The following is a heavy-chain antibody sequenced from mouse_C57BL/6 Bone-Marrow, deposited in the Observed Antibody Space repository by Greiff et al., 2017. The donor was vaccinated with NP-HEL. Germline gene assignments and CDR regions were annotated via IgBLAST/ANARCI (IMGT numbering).Heavy chain of an antibody. CDR2: INPNNGGT. D-gene: IGHD1-1*01. J-gene: IGHJ3*01. CDR3: ARTYFYGSSFGFAY. V-gene: IGHV1-18*01. CDR1: GYTFTDYN. Sequence: EVQLQQSGPELVKPGASVKMPCKASGYTFTDYNMDWVKQSHGKSLEWIGDINPNNGGTIYNQKFKGKATLTVDKSSSTAYMELRSLTSEDTAVYYCARTYFYGSSFGFAYWGQGTLVTVSA.